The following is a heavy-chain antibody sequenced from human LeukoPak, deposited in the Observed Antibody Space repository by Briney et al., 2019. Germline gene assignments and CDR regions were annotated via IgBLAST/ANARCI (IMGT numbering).Heavy chain of an antibody. Sequence: SSETLSRTCTVSGGSISSGDYYWSWIRQPPGKGLEWIGYIYYSGSTYYNPSLKSRVTISVDTSKNQFSLKLSSVTAADTAVYYCARDTTVYYYGMDVWGQGTTVTVSS. D-gene: IGHD4-11*01. CDR2: IYYSGST. J-gene: IGHJ6*02. CDR3: ARDTTVYYYGMDV. V-gene: IGHV4-30-4*01. CDR1: GGSISSGDYY.